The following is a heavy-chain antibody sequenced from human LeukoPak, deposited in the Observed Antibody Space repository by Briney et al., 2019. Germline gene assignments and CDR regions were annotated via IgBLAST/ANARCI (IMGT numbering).Heavy chain of an antibody. V-gene: IGHV3-21*01. CDR3: ARDSYSSGWLPEGYAFDI. Sequence: GGSLRLSCAASGFSFSTYNMNWVRQAPGKGLEWVSSITSGSSYIYYADSVKGRFTISRDNAKTSLYLQMNSLRAEDTAVYYCARDSYSSGWLPEGYAFDIWGQGTMVTVSS. CDR1: GFSFSTYN. D-gene: IGHD6-19*01. CDR2: ITSGSSYI. J-gene: IGHJ3*02.